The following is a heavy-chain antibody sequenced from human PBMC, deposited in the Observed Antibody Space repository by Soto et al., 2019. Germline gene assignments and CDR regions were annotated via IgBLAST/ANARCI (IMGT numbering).Heavy chain of an antibody. V-gene: IGHV3-23*01. CDR3: AKDMGSGWYSSWFDP. CDR2: ISGSGGST. CDR1: GFTFSSYA. J-gene: IGHJ5*02. Sequence: TGGSLRLSCAASGFTFSSYAMSWVRPAPGKGLEWVSAISGSGGSTYYADSVKGRFTISRDNSKNTLYLQMNSLRAEDTAVYYCAKDMGSGWYSSWFDPWGQGTLVTVSS. D-gene: IGHD6-19*01.